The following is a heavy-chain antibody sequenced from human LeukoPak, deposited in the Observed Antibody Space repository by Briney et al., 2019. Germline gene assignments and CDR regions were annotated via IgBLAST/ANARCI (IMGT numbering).Heavy chain of an antibody. CDR1: GFTFSSYG. CDR3: AKDTDYGSGSQIDS. D-gene: IGHD3-10*01. J-gene: IGHJ4*02. Sequence: GGTLRLSCAASGFTFSSYGMSWVRQAPGKGLEWVSAISGSGGSTYYADSVKGRFTISRDNSKNTLYLQMNSLRAEDTAVYYCAKDTDYGSGSQIDSWGQGTLVTVSS. CDR2: ISGSGGST. V-gene: IGHV3-23*01.